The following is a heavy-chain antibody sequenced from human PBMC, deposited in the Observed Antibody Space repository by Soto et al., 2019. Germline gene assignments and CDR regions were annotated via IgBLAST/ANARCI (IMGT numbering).Heavy chain of an antibody. CDR3: AKDGELGDYYDSSGTAFDI. CDR1: GFTFSSYG. D-gene: IGHD3-22*01. J-gene: IGHJ3*02. Sequence: QVQLVESGGGVVQPGRSLRLSCAASGFTFSSYGMHWVRQAPGKGLEWVAVISYDGSNKYYADSVKGRFTISRDNSKNTLYLQMNSLRAEDTAVYYCAKDGELGDYYDSSGTAFDIWGQGTMVTVSS. V-gene: IGHV3-30*18. CDR2: ISYDGSNK.